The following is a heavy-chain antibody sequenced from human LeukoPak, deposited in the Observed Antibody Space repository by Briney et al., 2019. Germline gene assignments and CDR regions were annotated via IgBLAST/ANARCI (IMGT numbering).Heavy chain of an antibody. CDR3: ARGYHDSSGYAFDI. CDR1: GFTFSSYE. V-gene: IGHV3-48*03. J-gene: IGHJ3*02. D-gene: IGHD3-22*01. Sequence: PGGSLRLSCAASGFTFSSYEMNWVRQAPGKGLEWVSYISSSGSTIYYADSVKGRFTISRDNAKNSLYLQMNSLRAEDTAVYYCARGYHDSSGYAFDIWGQRTMVTVSS. CDR2: ISSSGSTI.